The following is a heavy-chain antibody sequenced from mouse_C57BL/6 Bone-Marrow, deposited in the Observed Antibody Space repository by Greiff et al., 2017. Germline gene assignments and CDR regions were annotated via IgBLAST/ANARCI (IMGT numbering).Heavy chain of an antibody. CDR1: GYTFTSYW. V-gene: IGHV1-55*01. CDR3: ARRGWLLRDFDY. CDR2: IYPGSGST. J-gene: IGHJ2*01. Sequence: QVQLQQPGAELVKPGASVKMSCKASGYTFTSYWITWVTQRPGHGLEWIGDIYPGSGSTNYNEKFKSKATLTVDTSSSTAYMQLSSLTSEDSAVYYCARRGWLLRDFDYWGQGTTRTVSS. D-gene: IGHD2-3*01.